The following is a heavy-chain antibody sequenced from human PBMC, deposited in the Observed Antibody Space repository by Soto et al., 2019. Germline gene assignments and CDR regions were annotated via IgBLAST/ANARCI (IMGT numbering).Heavy chain of an antibody. J-gene: IGHJ6*02. Sequence: QVQLVESGGGVVQPGRSLRLSCAASGFTFSSYGMHWVRQAPGKGLEWVAVISYDGSNKYYADSVKGRFTISRDNSKNTLYLQMNSLRAEDTAVYYCAKLVFDCSSTSCSIPNGMDVWGQGTTVTVSS. V-gene: IGHV3-30*18. D-gene: IGHD2-2*01. CDR1: GFTFSSYG. CDR3: AKLVFDCSSTSCSIPNGMDV. CDR2: ISYDGSNK.